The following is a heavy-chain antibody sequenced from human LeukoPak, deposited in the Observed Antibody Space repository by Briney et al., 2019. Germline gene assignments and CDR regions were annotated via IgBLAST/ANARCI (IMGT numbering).Heavy chain of an antibody. J-gene: IGHJ4*02. V-gene: IGHV3-7*01. CDR1: GFTFSSYW. CDR2: IKQDGSEK. D-gene: IGHD3-3*01. Sequence: GGSLRLSCAASGFTFSSYWMTWVRQAPGKGLEWVAHIKQDGSEKYYVDSVKGRFTISRDNAKNSLFLQMNTLRAEDTAVYYCARSEYHFWSTYPFDYWGQGTLVTVSS. CDR3: ARSEYHFWSTYPFDY.